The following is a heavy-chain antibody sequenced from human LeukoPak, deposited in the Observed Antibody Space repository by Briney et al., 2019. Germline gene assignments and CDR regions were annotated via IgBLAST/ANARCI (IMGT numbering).Heavy chain of an antibody. J-gene: IGHJ5*02. CDR3: ARPDYYNSRFDP. V-gene: IGHV3-74*01. Sequence: GGSLRLSCAASGFTFSNYWMHWVRQAPGKGLVWVSRINSDGNSTNYADSVKGRFTISRDNAKNTLYLQMNSLRAEDTAVYYCARPDYYNSRFDPWGQGTLVTVSS. D-gene: IGHD3-22*01. CDR1: GFTFSNYW. CDR2: INSDGNST.